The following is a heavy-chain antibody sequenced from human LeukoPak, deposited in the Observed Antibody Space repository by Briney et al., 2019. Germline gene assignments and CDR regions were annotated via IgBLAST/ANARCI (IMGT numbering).Heavy chain of an antibody. CDR3: ARIKGFIPYQPAIGWFDP. J-gene: IGHJ5*02. D-gene: IGHD2-2*01. Sequence: ASVKVSCKASGGTFSSYAISWVRQAPGQGLEGMGGIIPIFGTANYAQKFQGRVTITTDESTSTAYMELSSLRSEDTAVYYCARIKGFIPYQPAIGWFDPWGQGTLVTVSS. V-gene: IGHV1-69*05. CDR1: GGTFSSYA. CDR2: IIPIFGTA.